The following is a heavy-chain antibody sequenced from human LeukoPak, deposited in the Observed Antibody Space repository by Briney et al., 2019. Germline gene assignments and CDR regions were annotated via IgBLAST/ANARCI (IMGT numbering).Heavy chain of an antibody. J-gene: IGHJ4*02. CDR2: INWNGGST. D-gene: IGHD1-26*01. Sequence: GGSLRLSCAASGFTFDDYGMSWVRQAPGKGLEWVSGINWNGGSTGYSDSVKGRFTISRDNAKNSLYLQMNSLRAEDTALYYCARDGGLSGSYEPAGYWGQGTLVTVSS. CDR3: ARDGGLSGSYEPAGY. V-gene: IGHV3-20*04. CDR1: GFTFDDYG.